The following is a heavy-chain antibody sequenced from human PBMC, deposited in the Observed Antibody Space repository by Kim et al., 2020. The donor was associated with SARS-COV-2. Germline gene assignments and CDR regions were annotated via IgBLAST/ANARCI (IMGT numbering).Heavy chain of an antibody. D-gene: IGHD3-10*01. Sequence: VKGRFTISRDNSKNTLYLQMNSLRAEDTAVYYCAREEYYYGSGSYSYFDYWGQGTLVTVSS. V-gene: IGHV3-53*01. J-gene: IGHJ4*02. CDR3: AREEYYYGSGSYSYFDY.